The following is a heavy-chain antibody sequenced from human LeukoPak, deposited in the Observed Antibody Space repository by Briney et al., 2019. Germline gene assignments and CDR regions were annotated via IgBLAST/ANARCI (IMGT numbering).Heavy chain of an antibody. CDR3: ARDSSSGLNWFDP. Sequence: SETLSLTCTVSGGSISSGDYYWRWLRQPPGKGLEWIGYIYYSGSTYYNPSLKSRLTISVDTSKNQFSLKLSSVTAADTAVYYCARDSSSGLNWFDPWGQGTLVTVSS. D-gene: IGHD6-13*01. CDR2: IYYSGST. V-gene: IGHV4-30-4*01. CDR1: GGSISSGDYY. J-gene: IGHJ5*02.